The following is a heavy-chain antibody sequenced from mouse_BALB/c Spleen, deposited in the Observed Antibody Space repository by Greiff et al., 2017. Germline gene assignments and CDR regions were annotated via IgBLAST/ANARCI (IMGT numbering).Heavy chain of an antibody. Sequence: EVQLQQSGPELVKPGASVKMSCKASGYTFTDYYMKWVKQSHGKSLEWIGDINPNNGDTFYNQKFKGKATLTVDKSSSTAYMQLNSLTSEDSAVYYCARSFRLRRAYYYAMDYWGQGTSVTVSS. J-gene: IGHJ4*01. CDR1: GYTFTDYY. V-gene: IGHV1-26*01. D-gene: IGHD2-2*01. CDR2: INPNNGDT. CDR3: ARSFRLRRAYYYAMDY.